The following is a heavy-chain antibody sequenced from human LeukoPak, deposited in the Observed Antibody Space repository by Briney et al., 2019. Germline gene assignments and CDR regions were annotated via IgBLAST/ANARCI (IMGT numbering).Heavy chain of an antibody. Sequence: QSGGSLRLSCAASGFPFSSYAMSWVRRAPGKGLKWVSAISDSGGSTYYADSVKGRFTISRDNSRNTLYLQMNNLRAEDTAIYYCASQKEKFYDSTGNYWSQGTLVTVSS. CDR3: ASQKEKFYDSTGNY. CDR2: ISDSGGST. D-gene: IGHD3-22*01. CDR1: GFPFSSYA. J-gene: IGHJ4*02. V-gene: IGHV3-23*01.